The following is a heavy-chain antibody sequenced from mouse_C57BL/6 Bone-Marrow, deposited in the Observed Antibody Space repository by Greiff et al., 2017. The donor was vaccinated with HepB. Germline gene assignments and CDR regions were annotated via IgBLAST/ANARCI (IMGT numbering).Heavy chain of an antibody. Sequence: VQLQESGAELVRPGASVKLSCKASGYTFTDYYINWVKQRPGQGLEWIARIYPGSGNTYYNEKFKGKATLTAEKPSSTAYMQLSSLTSEDSAVYFCASRFAYWGQGTLVTVSA. J-gene: IGHJ3*01. V-gene: IGHV1-76*01. CDR2: IYPGSGNT. CDR3: ASRFAY. CDR1: GYTFTDYY.